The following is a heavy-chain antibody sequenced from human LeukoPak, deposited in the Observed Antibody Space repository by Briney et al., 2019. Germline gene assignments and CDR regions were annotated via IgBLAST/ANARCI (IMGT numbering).Heavy chain of an antibody. D-gene: IGHD6-13*01. CDR2: IIPIFGTA. V-gene: IGHV1-69*05. Sequence: ASVRVSCKASGGTFSSYAISWVRQAPGQGLEWMGRIIPIFGTANYAQKFQGRVTITTDESTSTAYMELSSLRSEDTAVYYCAGGIAAAGTDYWGQGTLVTVSS. CDR1: GGTFSSYA. J-gene: IGHJ4*02. CDR3: AGGIAAAGTDY.